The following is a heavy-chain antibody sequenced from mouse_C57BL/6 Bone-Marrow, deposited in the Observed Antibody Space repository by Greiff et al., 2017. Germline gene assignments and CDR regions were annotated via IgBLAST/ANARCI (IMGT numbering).Heavy chain of an antibody. CDR2: IYPGSGST. D-gene: IGHD3-2*02. V-gene: IGHV1-55*01. J-gene: IGHJ2*01. Sequence: QVQLQQPGAELVKPGASVKMSCKASGYTFTSYWITWVKQRPGQGLEWIGDIYPGSGSTNYNEKFKSKATLTVYTSSSTAYMQLRRLTSDDSAVYYCAREGNSSGYVPDYWGQGTTLTVSS. CDR1: GYTFTSYW. CDR3: AREGNSSGYVPDY.